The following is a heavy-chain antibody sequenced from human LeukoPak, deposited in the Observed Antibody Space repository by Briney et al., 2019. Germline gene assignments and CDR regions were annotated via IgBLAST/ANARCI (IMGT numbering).Heavy chain of an antibody. CDR1: GLTFSSYW. D-gene: IGHD6-13*01. J-gene: IGHJ4*02. CDR2: IKQDGSEK. Sequence: GGSLRLSCAASGLTFSSYWMSWVRQAPGKGLEWVANIKQDGSEKYYVDSVKGRFTISRDNAKNSLYLQMNSLRAEDTAVYYCAREEVAAAVVYWGQGTLVTVSS. CDR3: AREEVAAAVVY. V-gene: IGHV3-7*01.